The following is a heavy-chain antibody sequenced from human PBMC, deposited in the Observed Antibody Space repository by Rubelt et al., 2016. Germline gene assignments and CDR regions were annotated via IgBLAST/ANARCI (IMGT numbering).Heavy chain of an antibody. CDR3: ARHPSEQQLSYYGMDV. Sequence: RYSLSFQGQVTISADKSISTAYLQWSSLKASDTAMYYCARHPSEQQLSYYGMDVWGQGTTVTVSS. J-gene: IGHJ6*02. D-gene: IGHD6-13*01. V-gene: IGHV5-51*01.